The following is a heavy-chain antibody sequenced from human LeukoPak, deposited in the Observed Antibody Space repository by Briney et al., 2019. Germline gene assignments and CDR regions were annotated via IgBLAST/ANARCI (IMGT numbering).Heavy chain of an antibody. J-gene: IGHJ4*02. CDR3: TRVSLVAASVFFDY. Sequence: GGSLRLSCTASGFTFGDYAMSWVRQAPGKGLEWVSFIRSKAYGGTTGYAASVKGRFTISRDDSKSIAYLQMNSLKTEDTAVYYCTRVSLVAASVFFDYWGQGTLVTVSS. CDR1: GFTFGDYA. V-gene: IGHV3-49*04. D-gene: IGHD2-15*01. CDR2: IRSKAYGGTT.